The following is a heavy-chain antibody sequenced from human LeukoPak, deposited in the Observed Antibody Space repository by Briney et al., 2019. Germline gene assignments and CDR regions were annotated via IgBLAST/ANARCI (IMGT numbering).Heavy chain of an antibody. Sequence: ASVKVSCKAFGYAFTSYGISWVRQAPGQGLEWMGWISPYNGNTNYAQKLQGRVTMTTDTSTSTAYMELRTRRSPYTFVLYCARDLYYDSSGYYVDYWGQGTLVTVSS. CDR1: GYAFTSYG. CDR3: ARDLYYDSSGYYVDY. V-gene: IGHV1-18*04. J-gene: IGHJ4*02. D-gene: IGHD3-22*01. CDR2: ISPYNGNT.